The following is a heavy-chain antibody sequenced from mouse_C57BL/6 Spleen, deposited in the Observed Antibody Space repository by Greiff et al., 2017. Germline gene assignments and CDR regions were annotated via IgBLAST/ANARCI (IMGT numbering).Heavy chain of an antibody. D-gene: IGHD2-3*01. CDR1: GFTFTDYY. Sequence: VQLQQSGGGLVQPGGSLSLSCAASGFTFTDYYMSWVRQPPGKALEWLGFIRNKANGYTTEYSASVKGRFTISRDNSQSILYLQMNALRAEDSATYYCARLEIYDGYYAAMDYWGQGTSVTVSS. J-gene: IGHJ4*01. V-gene: IGHV7-3*01. CDR3: ARLEIYDGYYAAMDY. CDR2: IRNKANGYTT.